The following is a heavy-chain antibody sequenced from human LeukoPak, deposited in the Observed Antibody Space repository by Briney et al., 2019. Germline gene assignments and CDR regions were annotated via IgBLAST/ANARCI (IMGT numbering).Heavy chain of an antibody. Sequence: ASVKVSCKVSGYTLTELSMHWVRQAPGKGLEWMGGFDPEDGETIYAQKFQGRVTMTEDTSTDTAYMELSSLRSEDTAVYYCATLIAAAAAFDYWGQGTLVTVSS. CDR3: ATLIAAAAAFDY. V-gene: IGHV1-24*01. CDR2: FDPEDGET. CDR1: GYTLTELS. D-gene: IGHD6-13*01. J-gene: IGHJ4*02.